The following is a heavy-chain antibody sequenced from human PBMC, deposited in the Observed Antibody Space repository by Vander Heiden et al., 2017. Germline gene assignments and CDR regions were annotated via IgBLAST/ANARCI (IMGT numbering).Heavy chain of an antibody. D-gene: IGHD3-22*01. V-gene: IGHV3-30-3*01. CDR2: ISYDGSNK. CDR1: GFTFSSYA. CDR3: ARDPQEYYYDSSGFDAFDI. J-gene: IGHJ3*02. Sequence: QVQLVESGGGVVQPGRSLRLSCAASGFTFSSYAMHWVRQAPGKGLEWVAVISYDGSNKYYADSVKGRVTISRDNSKNTLYLQMNSLRAEDTAVYYCARDPQEYYYDSSGFDAFDIWGQGTMVTVSS.